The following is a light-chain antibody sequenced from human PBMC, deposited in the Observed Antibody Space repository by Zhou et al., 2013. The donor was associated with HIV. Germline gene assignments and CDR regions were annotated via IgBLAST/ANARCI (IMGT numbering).Light chain of an antibody. Sequence: IVMTQSPVTLSVSPGERATLSCRASQTVGSDLAWYRQTPGQAPRLLIYDTSTRATGTPDRFSGSGSGTDFSLTISRLEPEDFAVYFCQHPRAFGQGTKVEIK. V-gene: IGKV3D-15*01. CDR2: DTS. CDR3: QHPRA. CDR1: QTVGSD. J-gene: IGKJ1*01.